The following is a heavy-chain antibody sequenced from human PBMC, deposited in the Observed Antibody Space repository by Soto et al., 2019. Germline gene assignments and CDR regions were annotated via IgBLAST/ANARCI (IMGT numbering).Heavy chain of an antibody. CDR3: ARGGRMELGGIWFDP. V-gene: IGHV1-69*13. D-gene: IGHD7-27*01. Sequence: SVKVSCKASVGSFSAIPISWLRQAPGQGLEWMGGIIPIIGTTHYAQKFQGRVTVTADVSTNTAHMELRSLRFEDTAVYYCARGGRMELGGIWFDPWGQGTLVTVSS. J-gene: IGHJ5*02. CDR2: IIPIIGTT. CDR1: VGSFSAIP.